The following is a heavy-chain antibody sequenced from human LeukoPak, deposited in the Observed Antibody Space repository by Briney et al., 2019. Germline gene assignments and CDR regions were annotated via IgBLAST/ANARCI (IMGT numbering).Heavy chain of an antibody. V-gene: IGHV1-8*03. J-gene: IGHJ4*02. CDR2: MNPNSGNT. CDR1: GGTFSSYA. D-gene: IGHD4-23*01. Sequence: ASVKVSCKASGGTFSSYAINWVRQATGQGLEWMGWMNPNSGNTGYAQKFQGRVTITRNTSISTAYMELSSLRSEDTAVYYCARVRGYGGKRDYFDYWGQGTLVTVSS. CDR3: ARVRGYGGKRDYFDY.